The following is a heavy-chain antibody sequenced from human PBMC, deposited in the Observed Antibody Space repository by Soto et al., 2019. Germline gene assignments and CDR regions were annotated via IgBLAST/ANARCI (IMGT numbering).Heavy chain of an antibody. J-gene: IGHJ4*02. V-gene: IGHV1-46*03. D-gene: IGHD6-19*01. Sequence: QGQLVQSGAEVKKPGSSVKVSCKASGYTFTNYYMHWLRQAPGQGLEWMGIINPSGGSTSYAQKFQGRVTMTREAATSTVYMERSSLRSEDRAVYYCGRGIAVAGTIFDYWGQGTLVTVSS. CDR1: GYTFTNYY. CDR2: INPSGGST. CDR3: GRGIAVAGTIFDY.